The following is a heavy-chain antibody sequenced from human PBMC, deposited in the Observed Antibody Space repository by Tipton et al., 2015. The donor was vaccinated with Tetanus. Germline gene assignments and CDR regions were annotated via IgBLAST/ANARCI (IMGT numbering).Heavy chain of an antibody. V-gene: IGHV5-51*01. D-gene: IGHD1-26*01. CDR3: ARHPRGNAGNPLYYLDY. CDR1: GYAFPKYW. CDR2: IYPDDADT. J-gene: IGHJ4*02. Sequence: QLVQSGAEVKKPGESLRISCQGSGYAFPKYWIGWVRQKPGTGLEWMGIIYPDDADTRYSPSFQGQVTVSVDKSTNTAYLQWSSLRASDTGMYYCARHPRGNAGNPLYYLDYWGQGTLVTVSS.